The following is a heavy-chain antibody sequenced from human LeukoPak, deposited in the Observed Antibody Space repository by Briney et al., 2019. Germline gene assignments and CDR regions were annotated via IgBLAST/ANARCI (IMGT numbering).Heavy chain of an antibody. V-gene: IGHV3-23*01. D-gene: IGHD1-20*01. J-gene: IGHJ5*02. CDR2: ISGSGGST. Sequence: GGSLRLSCATSGFTFSSYAMSWVRQAPGKGVEWVSVISGSGGSTSYAESVKGRFTISRDNSKNTLYLQMNSLRAEDTAVYYCAKGTSYNWNDGWFDPWGNGILVTVSS. CDR1: GFTFSSYA. CDR3: AKGTSYNWNDGWFDP.